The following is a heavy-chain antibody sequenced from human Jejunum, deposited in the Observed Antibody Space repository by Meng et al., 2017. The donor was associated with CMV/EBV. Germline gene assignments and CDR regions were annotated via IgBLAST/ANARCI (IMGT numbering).Heavy chain of an antibody. V-gene: IGHV3-21*06. J-gene: IGHJ4*02. Sequence: CAASGFSLSLYARNWVRQAPGKGLEWVSSIDANSTYIYYADSVEGRFTISRDNARNSLYLHLNSLRADDTAVYYCARDLVGSLASNNWGQGTLVTVSS. CDR3: ARDLVGSLASNN. CDR1: GFSLSLYA. CDR2: IDANSTYI. D-gene: IGHD2-8*02.